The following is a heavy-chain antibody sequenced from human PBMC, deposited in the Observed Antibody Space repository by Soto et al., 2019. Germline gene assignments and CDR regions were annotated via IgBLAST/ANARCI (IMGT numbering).Heavy chain of an antibody. V-gene: IGHV3-64D*08. CDR2: INNNGGST. D-gene: IGHD3-16*01. CDR3: GKVPLSLRFYDY. J-gene: IGHJ4*02. CDR1: GFIFSNYA. Sequence: EVQLVESGGGLVQPGDSVRLSCSASGFIFSNYAMHWVRQAPGKGLEYVSHINNNGGSTNYADSVKGRFTISRDNSKNTLYLQMSSLRDDDTAVYYCGKVPLSLRFYDYWGQGAPVTVSS.